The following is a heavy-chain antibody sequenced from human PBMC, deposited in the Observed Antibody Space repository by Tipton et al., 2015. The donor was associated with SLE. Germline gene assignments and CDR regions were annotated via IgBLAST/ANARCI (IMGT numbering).Heavy chain of an antibody. CDR1: GGSFSGYY. V-gene: IGHV4-34*01. CDR2: INHSGST. Sequence: TLSLTCAVYGGSFSGYYWSWIRQPPGKGLEWIGEINHSGSTNYNPPPKSRVTISVDTSKNQFSLKLSSVTAADTAVYYCARAPPVDYWGQGTLVTVSS. J-gene: IGHJ4*02. CDR3: ARAPPVDY.